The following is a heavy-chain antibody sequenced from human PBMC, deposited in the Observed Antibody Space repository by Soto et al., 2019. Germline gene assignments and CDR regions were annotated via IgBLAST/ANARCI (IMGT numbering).Heavy chain of an antibody. D-gene: IGHD2-2*01. CDR2: IVVGSGNT. CDR3: AALGGIDIVVGPAAPRAFDI. Sequence: GASVKVSCKASGFTFTSSAMQWVRQARGQRLEWIGWIVVGSGNTNYAQKFQERVTITRDMSTSTAYMELSSLRSEDTAVYYCAALGGIDIVVGPAAPRAFDIWGQGTMVTVSS. V-gene: IGHV1-58*02. J-gene: IGHJ3*02. CDR1: GFTFTSSA.